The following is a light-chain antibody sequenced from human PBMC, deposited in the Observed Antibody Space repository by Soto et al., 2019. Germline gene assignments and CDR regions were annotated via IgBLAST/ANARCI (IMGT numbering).Light chain of an antibody. V-gene: IGKV3-15*01. Sequence: EVLRGQSPATLSASTGGIDIPFVTASQSVTTNMACYQQTPGQAPRLLIYGASTRATGIPARFSGSGSGTDFTLTIGGLQSQDFAVYDCQQYNNWPPWTFGQGTKVDIK. J-gene: IGKJ1*01. CDR1: QSVTTN. CDR2: GAS. CDR3: QQYNNWPPWT.